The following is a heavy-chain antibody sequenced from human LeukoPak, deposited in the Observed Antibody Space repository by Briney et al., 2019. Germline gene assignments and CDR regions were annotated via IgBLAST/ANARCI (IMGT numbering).Heavy chain of an antibody. V-gene: IGHV4-59*01. CDR1: GGSISSYY. CDR3: ARDKTIAAEEVGYYYYYGMDV. J-gene: IGHJ6*02. CDR2: IYYGGST. D-gene: IGHD6-13*01. Sequence: SETLSLTCTVSGGSISSYYWSWIRQPPGKGLEWIGYIYYGGSTNYNPSLKSRVTISVDTSKNQFSLKLSSVTAADTAVYYCARDKTIAAEEVGYYYYYGMDVWGQGTTVTVSS.